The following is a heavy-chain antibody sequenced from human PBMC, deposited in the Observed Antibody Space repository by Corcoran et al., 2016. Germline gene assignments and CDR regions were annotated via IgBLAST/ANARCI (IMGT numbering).Heavy chain of an antibody. CDR3: ASSRWYYYDSSALTGLWLYGMDV. Sequence: QVQVQQWGAGLLKPSETLSLTCAVYGGSFSGYYWSWIRQSPGRGLEWIGEINNSGTTIYNPSLESRVTVSIDTSENQFSLKMTSVTAADTAVYYFASSRWYYYDSSALTGLWLYGMDVWGQGTTVTVSS. D-gene: IGHD3-22*01. CDR2: INNSGTT. J-gene: IGHJ6*02. CDR1: GGSFSGYY. V-gene: IGHV4-34*01.